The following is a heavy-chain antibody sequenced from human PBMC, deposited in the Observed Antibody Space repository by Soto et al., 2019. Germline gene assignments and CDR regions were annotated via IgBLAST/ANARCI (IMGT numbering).Heavy chain of an antibody. J-gene: IGHJ4*02. CDR1: GFTFSNYA. D-gene: IGHD1-1*01. V-gene: IGHV3-30-3*01. CDR2: ISYDGSNK. CDR3: AANWNFGLNF. Sequence: GGSLRLSCAASGFTFSNYAMHWVRQAPGKGLEWVAVISYDGSNKYYADSVKGRFTISRDNAKSSVFLEMSDLRSDDTAVYYCAANWNFGLNFWGQGTLVTVSS.